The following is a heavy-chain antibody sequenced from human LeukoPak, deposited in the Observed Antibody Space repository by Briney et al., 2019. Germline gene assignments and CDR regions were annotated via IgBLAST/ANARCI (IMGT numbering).Heavy chain of an antibody. V-gene: IGHV4-61*02. CDR2: IYTSGST. CDR3: ARDSGIAAAGFDY. Sequence: SQTLSLTCTVSGGSISSGSYEWSWIRQPAGKGLEWIGRIYTSGSTNYNPSLKSRVTISVDTSKNQFSLKLSSVTAADTAVYYCARDSGIAAAGFDYWGQGTLVTVSS. J-gene: IGHJ4*02. CDR1: GGSISSGSYE. D-gene: IGHD6-13*01.